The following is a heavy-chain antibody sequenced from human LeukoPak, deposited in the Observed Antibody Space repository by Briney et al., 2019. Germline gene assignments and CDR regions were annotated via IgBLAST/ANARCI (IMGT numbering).Heavy chain of an antibody. V-gene: IGHV3-7*01. Sequence: PGGSLRLSCAASRFTFSSYWMSWVRPVPGKGLEWVANINEDGSEKNYVDSVKGRFTISRDNAENSLYLQMNSLRAEDTAVYHCASGGHLAYWGQGPLVTVSS. CDR1: RFTFSSYW. CDR2: INEDGSEK. CDR3: ASGGHLAY. D-gene: IGHD3-16*01. J-gene: IGHJ4*02.